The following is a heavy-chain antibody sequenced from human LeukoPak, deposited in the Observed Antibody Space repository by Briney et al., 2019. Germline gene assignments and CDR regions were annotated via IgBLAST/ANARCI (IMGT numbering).Heavy chain of an antibody. Sequence: GGSLRLSCAASGFTFSSYSMNWVRQAPGKGLEWVSSISSSSSYIYYADSVKGRFTISRDNAKNSLYLQMNSLRAEDTAVYYCAREPKRLDSSPFDYWGQGTLVTVSS. CDR2: ISSSSSYI. D-gene: IGHD6-13*01. CDR1: GFTFSSYS. J-gene: IGHJ4*02. CDR3: AREPKRLDSSPFDY. V-gene: IGHV3-21*01.